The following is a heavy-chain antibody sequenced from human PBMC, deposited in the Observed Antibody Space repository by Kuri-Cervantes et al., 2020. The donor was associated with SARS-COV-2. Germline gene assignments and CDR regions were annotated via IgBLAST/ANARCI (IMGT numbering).Heavy chain of an antibody. Sequence: SVKVSCKASGGTFSSYAISWVRQAPGQGREWMGRIIPILGIANYAQKFQGRVTITADKSTSTAYMELSSLRSEDTAVYYCARDDCTNGVCWIDYWGQGTLVTVSS. CDR3: ARDDCTNGVCWIDY. CDR2: IIPILGIA. V-gene: IGHV1-69*04. D-gene: IGHD2-8*01. CDR1: GGTFSSYA. J-gene: IGHJ4*02.